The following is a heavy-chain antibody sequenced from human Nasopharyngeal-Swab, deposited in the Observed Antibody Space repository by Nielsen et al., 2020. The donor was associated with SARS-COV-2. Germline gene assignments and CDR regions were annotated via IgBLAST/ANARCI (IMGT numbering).Heavy chain of an antibody. CDR2: IYTSGST. CDR1: GGSISSGSYY. Sequence: SETLSLTCTVSGGSISSGSYYWSWIRQPAGKGLEWIGRIYTSGSTNYNPFLKSRVTMSVDTSKNQFSLKLSSVTAADTAVYYCARDSSRRSRGSYYYYGMDVWGQGTTVTVSS. J-gene: IGHJ6*02. CDR3: ARDSSRRSRGSYYYYGMDV. D-gene: IGHD3-3*01. V-gene: IGHV4-61*02.